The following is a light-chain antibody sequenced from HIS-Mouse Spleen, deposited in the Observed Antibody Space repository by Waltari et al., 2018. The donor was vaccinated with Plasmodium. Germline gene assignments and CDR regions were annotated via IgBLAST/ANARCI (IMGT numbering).Light chain of an antibody. CDR3: CSYAGSYTLV. V-gene: IGLV2-11*02. Sequence: ALTQPRSVSGSPGQSVTISCTGTSSGGGGYNYVSWYQQHPGKTPKLMIYDVIKRPSGVPDRFSGSKSGSTASLTISGLQAEDEADYYCCSYAGSYTLVFGGGTKLTVL. J-gene: IGLJ2*01. CDR2: DVI. CDR1: SSGGGGYNY.